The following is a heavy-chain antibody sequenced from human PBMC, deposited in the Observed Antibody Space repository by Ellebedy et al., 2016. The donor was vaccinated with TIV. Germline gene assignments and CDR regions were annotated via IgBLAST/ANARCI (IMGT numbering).Heavy chain of an antibody. D-gene: IGHD3-22*01. J-gene: IGHJ4*02. CDR3: ARADYYDSSGYLNY. Sequence: PGGSLRLSCAASGFSLSSYSMNWVRQAPGKGLEWVSYIDSDSRTKYYADSVKGRFTISRDNAKNSLYLQMNSLRAEDTDVYYCARADYYDSSGYLNYWGQGTLVTVSS. CDR2: IDSDSRTK. V-gene: IGHV3-48*04. CDR1: GFSLSSYS.